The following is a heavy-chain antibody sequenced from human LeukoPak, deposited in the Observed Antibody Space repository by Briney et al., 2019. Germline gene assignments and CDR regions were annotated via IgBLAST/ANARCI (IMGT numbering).Heavy chain of an antibody. D-gene: IGHD6-13*01. CDR1: GFTFNNYW. J-gene: IGHJ6*02. Sequence: GGSLRLSCAASGFTFNNYWIHWVRQAPGKGLEWVSVISGSGGSTFYADSVKGRFTISRDNSKNTLYLQMNSLRAEDTAVYYCAKEYSSLYYYYYYGMDVWGQGTTVTVSS. CDR2: ISGSGGST. V-gene: IGHV3-23*01. CDR3: AKEYSSLYYYYYYGMDV.